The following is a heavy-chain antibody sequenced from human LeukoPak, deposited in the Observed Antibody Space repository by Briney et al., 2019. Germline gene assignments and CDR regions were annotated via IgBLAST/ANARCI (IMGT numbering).Heavy chain of an antibody. CDR2: ISYDGSNK. J-gene: IGHJ4*02. V-gene: IGHV3-30*03. CDR1: GFTFSNYW. D-gene: IGHD3-10*01. Sequence: AGGSLRLSCAASGFTFSNYWMTWVRQAPGKGLEWVAVISYDGSNKYYADSVKGRFTISRDNSKNTLYLQMNSLRAEDTAVYYCARDLLSYYYGSGSYSTPYWGQGTLVTVSS. CDR3: ARDLLSYYYGSGSYSTPY.